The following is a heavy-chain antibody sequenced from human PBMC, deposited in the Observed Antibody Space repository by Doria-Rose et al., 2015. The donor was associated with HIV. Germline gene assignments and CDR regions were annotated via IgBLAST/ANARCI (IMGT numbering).Heavy chain of an antibody. CDR2: INTTGST. CDR3: ARDIGYSSDWYVYGFDF. CDR1: GGSISSGYYY. Sequence: QVQLQESGPGLVKPSQTLSLTCTVSGGSISSGYYYWSWIRQPAGKGLEWIGRINTTGSTSYNSYLKSRATISLNTPKTDFSLRGRAVTAADTAVYFCARDIGYSSDWYVYGFDFWGQGTMVTVAS. J-gene: IGHJ3*01. V-gene: IGHV4-61*02. D-gene: IGHD6-19*01.